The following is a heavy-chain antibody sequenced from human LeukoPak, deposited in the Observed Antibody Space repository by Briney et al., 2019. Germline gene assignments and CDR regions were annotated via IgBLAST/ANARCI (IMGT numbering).Heavy chain of an antibody. Sequence: GGSLRLSCAASGFTFSSYSMNWVRQAPGKGLEWVSYISSSSNTIYYADSVKGRFTISRDNAKNSLYLQINSLRGDDTGLYYCARSRGATGYYWADYWGQGTLVTVSS. CDR2: ISSSSNTI. CDR3: ARSRGATGYYWADY. D-gene: IGHD3-22*01. CDR1: GFTFSSYS. V-gene: IGHV3-48*01. J-gene: IGHJ4*02.